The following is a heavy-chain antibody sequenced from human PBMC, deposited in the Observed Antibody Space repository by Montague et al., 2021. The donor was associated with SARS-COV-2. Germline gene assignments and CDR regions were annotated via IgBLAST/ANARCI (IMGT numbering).Heavy chain of an antibody. J-gene: IGHJ6*02. D-gene: IGHD3-10*01. Sequence: TLSLTCTVSGGSISSYYWSWIRQPPGKGLEWLALIYWDDDKRYSPSLKSRLTITKDTSKNQVVLTMTNMDPVDTATYYCAHSRITMVRGVINYYGMDVWGQGTTVTVSS. CDR2: IYWDDDK. V-gene: IGHV2-5*08. CDR3: AHSRITMVRGVINYYGMDV. CDR1: GGSISSYYW.